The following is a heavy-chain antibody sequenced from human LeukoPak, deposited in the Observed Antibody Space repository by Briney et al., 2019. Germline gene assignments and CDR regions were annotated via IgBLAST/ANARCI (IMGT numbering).Heavy chain of an antibody. Sequence: PGGSLRLSCSASGFTFSSYAMNWVRQAPGKGLEYVSAITSNGGSTYYADSVKGRFTISRDNSKNTLYLQMNSLRAEDTAVYYCARSPTTPMIFHHWGQGTLVTVSS. CDR3: ARSPTTPMIFHH. CDR2: ITSNGGST. D-gene: IGHD3-16*01. J-gene: IGHJ1*01. V-gene: IGHV3-64*04. CDR1: GFTFSSYA.